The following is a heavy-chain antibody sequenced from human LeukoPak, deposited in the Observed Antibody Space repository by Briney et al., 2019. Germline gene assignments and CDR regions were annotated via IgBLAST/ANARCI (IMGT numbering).Heavy chain of an antibody. Sequence: ASVKVSCKASGYTFTDYYIHWVRQAPGQGLEWMGGINLNSGDTYYAQNFQDRVTMTGDTSISTAYLELSSLRSDDTAVFYCASSFFDVLTNYYMWLAPWGQGTLVTVSS. V-gene: IGHV1-2*02. CDR1: GYTFTDYY. J-gene: IGHJ5*02. CDR3: ASSFFDVLTNYYMWLAP. D-gene: IGHD3-9*01. CDR2: INLNSGDT.